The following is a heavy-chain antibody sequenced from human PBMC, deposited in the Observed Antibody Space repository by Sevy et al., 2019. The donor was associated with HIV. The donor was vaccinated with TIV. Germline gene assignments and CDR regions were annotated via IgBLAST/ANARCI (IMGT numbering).Heavy chain of an antibody. J-gene: IGHJ6*03. D-gene: IGHD5-12*01. CDR3: ARGDGYNYYYYYYMDV. CDR2: INHSGST. CDR1: GGSFSGYY. Sequence: WETLSLTCAVYGGSFSGYYWSWIRQPPGKGLEWIGEINHSGSTNYNPALKRRGTISVDTSKNQFSLKLSFVTAADTAVYYCARGDGYNYYYYYYMDVWGKGTTVTVSS. V-gene: IGHV4-34*01.